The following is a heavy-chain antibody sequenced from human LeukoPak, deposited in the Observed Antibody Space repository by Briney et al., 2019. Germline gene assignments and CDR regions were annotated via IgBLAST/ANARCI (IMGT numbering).Heavy chain of an antibody. Sequence: PGGSLRLSCAASGFTFNKYAMNWVRQAPGRGLEWVSGITGGRSKYYADSVKGRFTISRDNAKDTLYLQMNSLRAEDTAVYYCAREEGAISHWGQGTLVTVSS. CDR3: AREEGAISH. V-gene: IGHV3-23*01. J-gene: IGHJ4*02. D-gene: IGHD1-26*01. CDR2: ITGGRSK. CDR1: GFTFNKYA.